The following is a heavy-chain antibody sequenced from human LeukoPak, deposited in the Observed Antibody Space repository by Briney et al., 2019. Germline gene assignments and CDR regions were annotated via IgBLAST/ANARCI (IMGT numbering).Heavy chain of an antibody. V-gene: IGHV3-7*01. CDR2: IKQDGSEK. D-gene: IGHD3-3*01. CDR1: GFTFSSYW. CDR3: ARVGGYDFWSGYPSNWFDP. J-gene: IGHJ5*02. Sequence: PGGSLRLSCAASGFTFSSYWMSWVRQAPGKGLEWVANIKQDGSEKYYVDSVKGRFTISRDNAKNSLYLQMNSLRAEDTAVYHCARVGGYDFWSGYPSNWFDPWGQGALVTVSS.